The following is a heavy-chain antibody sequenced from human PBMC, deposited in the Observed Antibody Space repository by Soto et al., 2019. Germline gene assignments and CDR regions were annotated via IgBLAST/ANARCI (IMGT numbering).Heavy chain of an antibody. CDR3: ARDLMNDSSGSDAFDI. D-gene: IGHD3-22*01. J-gene: IGHJ3*02. Sequence: GGSLRLSCAASGFTFSSYGMHWVRQAPGKGLEWVAVIWYDGSNKYYADSVKGRFTISRDNSKNTLYLQMNSLRAEDTAVYYCARDLMNDSSGSDAFDIWGQGTMVTVSS. V-gene: IGHV3-33*01. CDR2: IWYDGSNK. CDR1: GFTFSSYG.